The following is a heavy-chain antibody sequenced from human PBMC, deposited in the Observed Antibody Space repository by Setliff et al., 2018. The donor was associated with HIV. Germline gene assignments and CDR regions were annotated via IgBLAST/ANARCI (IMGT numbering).Heavy chain of an antibody. CDR1: GFTFSSYS. J-gene: IGHJ4*02. Sequence: GGSLSLSCAASGFTFSSYSMNWVRQAPGKGLEWVSSISSSSSYIYYADSLKGRFTISRDNAKNSLYLQMNILIAEDTAVYYCARVVGAYYDSSGYYYSYYFDYWGQGTLVTVSS. CDR3: ARVVGAYYDSSGYYYSYYFDY. D-gene: IGHD3-22*01. V-gene: IGHV3-21*01. CDR2: ISSSSSYI.